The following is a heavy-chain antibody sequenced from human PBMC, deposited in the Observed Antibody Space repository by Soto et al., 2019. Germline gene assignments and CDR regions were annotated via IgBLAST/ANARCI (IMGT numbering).Heavy chain of an antibody. CDR2: ISGSGGGT. CDR1: GFTFSGYA. J-gene: IGHJ4*02. CDR3: ARESDH. Sequence: GGSLRLSCAASGFTFSGYAMSWVRQAPGKGLEWVSTISGSGGGTYYADSMKGRFTISRDNSKNTLYLQMYSLRVEDTAVYYCARESDHWGQGTLVTVSS. V-gene: IGHV3-23*01.